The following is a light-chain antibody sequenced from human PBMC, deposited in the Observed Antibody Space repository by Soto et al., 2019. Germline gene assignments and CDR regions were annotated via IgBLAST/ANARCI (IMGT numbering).Light chain of an antibody. CDR2: GAS. CDR3: QQYNDWPLT. CDR1: QSVDSN. J-gene: IGKJ4*01. V-gene: IGKV3D-15*01. Sequence: EIVMTQSPATLSVSPGDGATLSCRASQSVDSNLAWYQQKPGQTPRLLIYGASTRPTGIPARFSGSGSGTEFPLTIISLQSEDSAGYYCQQYNDWPLTFGGGTKVEIK.